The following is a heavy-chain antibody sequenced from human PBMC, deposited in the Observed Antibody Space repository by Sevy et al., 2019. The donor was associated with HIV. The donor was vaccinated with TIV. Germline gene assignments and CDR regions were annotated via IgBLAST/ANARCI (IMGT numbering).Heavy chain of an antibody. J-gene: IGHJ3*02. Sequence: GGSLRLSCAASGFTFSSYAMHWVRQAPGKGLEWVAVISYDGSNKYYADSVKGRFTISRDNSKNTLYLQMNSLRAEDTAVYYCARDIGSWPCGDDDAFDIWGQGTMVTVSS. D-gene: IGHD6-13*01. CDR3: ARDIGSWPCGDDDAFDI. CDR1: GFTFSSYA. V-gene: IGHV3-30-3*01. CDR2: ISYDGSNK.